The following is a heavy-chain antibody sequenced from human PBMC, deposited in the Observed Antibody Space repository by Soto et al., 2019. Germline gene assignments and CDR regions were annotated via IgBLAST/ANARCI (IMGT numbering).Heavy chain of an antibody. CDR2: ISAYNGNI. CDR1: GYTFTSYG. J-gene: IGHJ3*02. CDR3: ARKGYSSGYGYAFDI. D-gene: IGHD5-18*01. Sequence: GASVKVSCKASGYTFTSYGISWVRQAPGQGLEWMGWISAYNGNINYAQKLQGRVTMTTDTSTSTAYMELRSLRSDDTAVYYCARKGYSSGYGYAFDIWGQGTMVTVSS. V-gene: IGHV1-18*01.